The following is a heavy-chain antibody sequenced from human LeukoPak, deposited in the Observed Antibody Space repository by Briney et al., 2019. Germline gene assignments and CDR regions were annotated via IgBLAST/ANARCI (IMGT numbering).Heavy chain of an antibody. D-gene: IGHD3-22*01. CDR2: INQDGSEK. CDR1: GFTFSNYW. V-gene: IGHV3-7*01. CDR3: ARKKYYYDTNANGWFDP. Sequence: GGSLRLSCAASGFTFSNYWMSWVRQAPGKGLEWVATINQDGSEKSYVDSVKGRFTISRDNAKNSLSLQMNSLRAEDTAVYYCARKKYYYDTNANGWFDPWGQGTLVSVSS. J-gene: IGHJ5*02.